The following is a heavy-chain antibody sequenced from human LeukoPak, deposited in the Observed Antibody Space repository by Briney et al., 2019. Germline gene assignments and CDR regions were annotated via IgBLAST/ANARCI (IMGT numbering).Heavy chain of an antibody. CDR1: GFTFSSYA. V-gene: IGHV3-23*01. CDR2: ISGSGGST. J-gene: IGHJ4*02. CDR3: AKDVRFLEWLDPFDY. Sequence: GGSLRLSCAASGFTFSSYAMSWVRQAPGKGLEWVSAISGSGGSTYYADSVKGRFTISRDNSKNTLYLQVNSLRAEDTAVYYCAKDVRFLEWLDPFDYWGQGTLVTVSS. D-gene: IGHD3-3*01.